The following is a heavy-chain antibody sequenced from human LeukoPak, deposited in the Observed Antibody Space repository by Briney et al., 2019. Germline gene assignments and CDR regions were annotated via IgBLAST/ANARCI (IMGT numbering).Heavy chain of an antibody. J-gene: IGHJ4*02. D-gene: IGHD3-22*01. V-gene: IGHV1-3*01. CDR2: INAGNGNT. Sequence: ASVKVSCKASGYTFTSYAIHWVRQAPGQRLEWMGWINAGNGNTEYSQKFQGRVTITRDTSASTAYMEVSSLRSEDTAVYYCARSIRTYYYDSSGSTAPRDFDYWGQGTLVTVSS. CDR3: ARSIRTYYYDSSGSTAPRDFDY. CDR1: GYTFTSYA.